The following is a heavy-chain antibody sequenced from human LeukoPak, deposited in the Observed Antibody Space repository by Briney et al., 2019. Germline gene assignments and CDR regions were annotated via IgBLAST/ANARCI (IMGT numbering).Heavy chain of an antibody. D-gene: IGHD6-13*01. CDR3: ARHLEYRALAAAPRPDAFDI. J-gene: IGHJ3*02. V-gene: IGHV4-30-4*01. CDR2: IYYSGST. CDR1: GGSISSGDYY. Sequence: PSETLSLTCTVSGGSISSGDYYWSWIRQPPGKGLEWIGYIYYSGSTYYNPSLKSRVTISVDTSKNQFSLKLSSVTAADTAVYYCARHLEYRALAAAPRPDAFDIWGQGTMVTVSS.